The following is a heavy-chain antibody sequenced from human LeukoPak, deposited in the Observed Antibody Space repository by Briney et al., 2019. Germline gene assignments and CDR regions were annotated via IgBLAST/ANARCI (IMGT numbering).Heavy chain of an antibody. V-gene: IGHV3-11*01. D-gene: IGHD3-22*01. Sequence: PGGSLRLSCAASGFTFSDYYMSWIRQAPGKGLEWVSYISSSGSTIYYADSVKGRFTISRDNAKNSLYLQMNSLRAEDTAVYYCARVPLTYYSDSSGPFDYWGQGTLVTVSS. CDR1: GFTFSDYY. CDR2: ISSSGSTI. J-gene: IGHJ4*02. CDR3: ARVPLTYYSDSSGPFDY.